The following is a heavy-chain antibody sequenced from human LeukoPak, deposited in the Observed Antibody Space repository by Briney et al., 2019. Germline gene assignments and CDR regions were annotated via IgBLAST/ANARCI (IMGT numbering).Heavy chain of an antibody. CDR3: ARDTRSLAAPGLDY. CDR1: GFTFRDSY. V-gene: IGHV3-11*05. J-gene: IGHJ4*02. D-gene: IGHD6-13*01. Sequence: GGSLRLSCAASGFTFRDSYMSWIRQTPGKDLEWLSYISGSSSYTNYADSVRGRFIISRDNAKNSLYLQMNSLRAEDTAVYYCARDTRSLAAPGLDYWGQGTLVIVSS. CDR2: ISGSSSYT.